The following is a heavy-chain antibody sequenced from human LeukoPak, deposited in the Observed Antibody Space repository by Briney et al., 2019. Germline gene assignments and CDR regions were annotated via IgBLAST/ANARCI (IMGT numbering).Heavy chain of an antibody. V-gene: IGHV3-30*03. CDR1: GFTFSSYG. D-gene: IGHD4-17*01. CDR3: AILGPTTVTTGVYY. Sequence: GGSLRLSCAASGFTFSSYGMHWVRQAPGKGLEWVAVISYDGSNKYYADSVKGRFTISRDNSKNTLYLQMNSLRAEDTAVYYCAILGPTTVTTGVYYWGQGTLVTVSS. J-gene: IGHJ4*02. CDR2: ISYDGSNK.